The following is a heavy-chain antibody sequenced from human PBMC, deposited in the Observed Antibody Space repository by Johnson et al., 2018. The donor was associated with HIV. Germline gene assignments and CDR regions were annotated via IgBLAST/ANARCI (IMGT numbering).Heavy chain of an antibody. CDR1: GFTFSDYY. CDR3: ASGAAAAPDAFDI. Sequence: QVQLVESGGGLVKPGGSLRLSCAASGFTFSDYYMSWIRQAPGKGLEWVAVISYDGSNKYYADSVKGRFTISRDNSKNTLYLQMNSLRAEDTAVYYCASGAAAAPDAFDIWGQGTMVTVSS. V-gene: IGHV3-30-3*01. J-gene: IGHJ3*02. D-gene: IGHD6-13*01. CDR2: ISYDGSNK.